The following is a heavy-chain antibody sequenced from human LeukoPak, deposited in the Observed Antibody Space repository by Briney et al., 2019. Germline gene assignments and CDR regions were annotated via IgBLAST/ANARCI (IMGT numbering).Heavy chain of an antibody. CDR2: INPNSGGT. CDR1: GYTFTGYY. J-gene: IGHJ4*02. V-gene: IGHV1-2*02. Sequence: GASVKVSCKASGYTFTGYYMHWVRQAPGQGLEWMGWINPNSGGTNYAQKFQGRVTMTRDTSISTAYMELSRLRSDDTAVYYRASYISGWGYYFDYWGQGTLVTVSS. CDR3: ASYISGWGYYFDY. D-gene: IGHD6-19*01.